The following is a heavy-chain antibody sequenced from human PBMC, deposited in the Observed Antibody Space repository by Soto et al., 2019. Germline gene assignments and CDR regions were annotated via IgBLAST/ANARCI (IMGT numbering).Heavy chain of an antibody. CDR1: GYTFTSYD. CDR2: MNPNSGNT. J-gene: IGHJ6*02. V-gene: IGHV1-8*01. Sequence: QVQLVQSGAEVKKPGASVKVSCKASGYTFTSYDINWVRQATGQGLEWMGWMNPNSGNTGYAQRVQGRVPMARNTSITTAYMELSSLRPEATAVYYRAREKTSYGMDVWGQGTTVTVSS. CDR3: AREKTSYGMDV.